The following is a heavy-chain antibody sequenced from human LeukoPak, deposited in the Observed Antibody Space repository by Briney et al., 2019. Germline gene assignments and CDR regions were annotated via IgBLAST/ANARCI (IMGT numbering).Heavy chain of an antibody. D-gene: IGHD4-17*01. Sequence: GGSLRPSCAASGFTFSSYSMNWVRQAPGKGLEWVSYISSSSSTIYYADSVKGRFTISRDNAKNSLYLQMNSLRAEDTALYHCARERFPYGDLNNDAFDIWGQGTMVTVSS. CDR3: ARERFPYGDLNNDAFDI. V-gene: IGHV3-48*04. CDR2: ISSSSSTI. CDR1: GFTFSSYS. J-gene: IGHJ3*02.